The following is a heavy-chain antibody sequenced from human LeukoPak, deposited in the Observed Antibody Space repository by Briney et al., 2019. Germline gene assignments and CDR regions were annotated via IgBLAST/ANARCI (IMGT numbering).Heavy chain of an antibody. CDR2: ISSSSSYI. Sequence: GGSLRLSCAASGFTFSSYEMNWVRQAPGKGLEWVSCISSSSSYIYYADSVKGRFTISRDNAKNSLYLQMDSLRAEDTAVYYCARASVLWFGELLYSNWFDPWGQGTLVTVSS. CDR1: GFTFSSYE. J-gene: IGHJ5*02. V-gene: IGHV3-21*01. CDR3: ARASVLWFGELLYSNWFDP. D-gene: IGHD3-10*01.